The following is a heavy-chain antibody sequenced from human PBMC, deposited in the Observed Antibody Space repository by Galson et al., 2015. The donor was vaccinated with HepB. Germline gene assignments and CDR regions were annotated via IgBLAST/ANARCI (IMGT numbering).Heavy chain of an antibody. CDR2: ISSSSYK. V-gene: IGHV3-21*01. D-gene: IGHD2-2*01. J-gene: IGHJ5*02. CDR1: GFTFSSYS. CDR3: ARGYCSSTSCYRGWFDP. Sequence: SLRLSCAVSGFTFSSYSMNWVRQAPGKGLEWVSSISSSSYKNYADSVKGRFTISRDNAKNSLYLQMNSLRAEDTAVYYCARGYCSSTSCYRGWFDPWGQGTLVTVSS.